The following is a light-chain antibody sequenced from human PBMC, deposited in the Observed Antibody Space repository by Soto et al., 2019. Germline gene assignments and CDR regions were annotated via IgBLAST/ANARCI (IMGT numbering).Light chain of an antibody. CDR2: AGT. V-gene: IGKV1D-12*01. Sequence: DIQMTQSPSSLSASVGDRITITCRAHESVGNWLAWYQQKPGKAPKLLIDAGTTLQSGVPSRFSGSRPGTVFSLTVSSLQPEDFATDYCQQANSCPLSFGGGTKVEIK. J-gene: IGKJ4*01. CDR3: QQANSCPLS. CDR1: ESVGNW.